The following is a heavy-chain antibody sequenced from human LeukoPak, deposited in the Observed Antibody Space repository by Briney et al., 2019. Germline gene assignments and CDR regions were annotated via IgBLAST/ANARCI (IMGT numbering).Heavy chain of an antibody. D-gene: IGHD1-1*01. V-gene: IGHV3-23*01. CDR1: GFTFSTYG. CDR3: AKSPGTTGWFDL. Sequence: GGSLRLSCAASGFTFSTYGMSWVRQAPGKGLEWVSGISGSGATIYYADSVKGRFTISRDNSKNTLYLQMNSLRAEDTAVYYCAKSPGTTGWFDLWGQGTLVTVSS. J-gene: IGHJ5*02. CDR2: ISGSGATI.